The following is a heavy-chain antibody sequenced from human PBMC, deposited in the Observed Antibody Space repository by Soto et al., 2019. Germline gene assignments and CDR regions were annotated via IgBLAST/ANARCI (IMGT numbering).Heavy chain of an antibody. CDR2: ISFDGSEK. D-gene: IGHD3-16*01. Sequence: QVQLVESGGGVVQPERSLRLSCAASGFTFSSHAMYWVRQAPGKRLEWVAVISFDGSEKYFADSVRGRFTISRDNSRNTLWLQMNSLTIDDTAVYYCARSGGNYYHGLDVWGQGTTVTVSS. J-gene: IGHJ6*02. CDR1: GFTFSSHA. V-gene: IGHV3-30-3*01. CDR3: ARSGGNYYHGLDV.